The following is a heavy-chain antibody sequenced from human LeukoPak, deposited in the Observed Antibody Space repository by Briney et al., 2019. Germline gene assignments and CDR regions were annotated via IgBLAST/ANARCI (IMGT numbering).Heavy chain of an antibody. J-gene: IGHJ4*02. Sequence: GGSLRLSCAASGFTFSSYGMHWVRQAPGKGLEWVAFIRYDGSNKYYADSVKGRFTISRDNSKNTLYLQMNSLRAEDTAVYYCAKAPDHCSSTSCYLFDCWGQGTLVTV. CDR3: AKAPDHCSSTSCYLFDC. CDR1: GFTFSSYG. CDR2: IRYDGSNK. V-gene: IGHV3-30*02. D-gene: IGHD2-2*01.